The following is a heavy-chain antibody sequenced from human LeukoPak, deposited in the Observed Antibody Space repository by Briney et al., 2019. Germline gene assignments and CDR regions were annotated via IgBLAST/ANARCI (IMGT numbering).Heavy chain of an antibody. V-gene: IGHV4-39*07. CDR1: GGSISSSSYY. D-gene: IGHD6-13*01. J-gene: IGHJ4*02. CDR2: IYYSGST. CDR3: ARMKLAAATYYFDY. Sequence: SETLSLTCTVSGGSISSSSYYWDWIRQPPGKGLEWIGSIYYSGSTNYNPSLKSRVTISVDTSKNQFSLKLSSVTAADTAVYYCARMKLAAATYYFDYWGQGTLVTVSS.